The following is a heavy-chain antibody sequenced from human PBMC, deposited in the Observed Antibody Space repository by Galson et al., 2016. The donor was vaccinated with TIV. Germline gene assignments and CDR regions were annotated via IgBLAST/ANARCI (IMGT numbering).Heavy chain of an antibody. CDR3: ARDHPLTTIFIAYPGKAYHGLDV. Sequence: LVKPTQTLTLTCTFSGFSLSTSGVGVGWIRQPPGKGLEWIGSISHSGIAHYNPSLMLPVTMSVDTSKNRFSLKLSSVTAADTAVYFCARDHPLTTIFIAYPGKAYHGLDVWGQGTAVTVSS. V-gene: IGHV4-38-2*02. CDR2: ISHSGIA. CDR1: GFSLSTSGV. J-gene: IGHJ6*02. D-gene: IGHD5-24*01.